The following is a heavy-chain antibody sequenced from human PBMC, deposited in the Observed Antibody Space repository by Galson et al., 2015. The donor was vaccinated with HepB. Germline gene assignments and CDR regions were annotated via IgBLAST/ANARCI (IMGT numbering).Heavy chain of an antibody. Sequence: SLRLSCAASGFTFSSYGMHWVRQAPGKGLEWVAAFWSDGINKYHAESVKGRFTISRVDSKNTLYLQMNSLRDEDTAVYYCARDNGFYYSDYWGQGTLVTVSS. J-gene: IGHJ4*02. CDR2: FWSDGINK. D-gene: IGHD5-24*01. CDR1: GFTFSSYG. CDR3: ARDNGFYYSDY. V-gene: IGHV3-33*01.